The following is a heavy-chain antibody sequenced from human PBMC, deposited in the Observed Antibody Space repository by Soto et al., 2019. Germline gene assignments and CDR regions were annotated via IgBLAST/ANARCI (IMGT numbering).Heavy chain of an antibody. CDR3: ARGTNDFNWFDP. CDR2: IYHSGST. V-gene: IGHV4-30-2*01. J-gene: IGHJ5*02. D-gene: IGHD2-8*01. Sequence: LSLTCAVSGGSISSGGYSWSWIRQPPGKGLEWIGYIYHSGSTYYNPSLKSRVTISVDRSKNQFSLKLSSVTAADTAVYYCARGTNDFNWFDPWGQGTLVTVSS. CDR1: GGSISSGGYS.